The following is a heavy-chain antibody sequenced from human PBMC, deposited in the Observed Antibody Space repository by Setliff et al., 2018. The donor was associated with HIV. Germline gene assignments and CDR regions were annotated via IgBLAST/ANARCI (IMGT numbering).Heavy chain of an antibody. D-gene: IGHD3-9*01. Sequence: ASVKVSCKASGYKFTGHHIQWMRQAPGQGLEWMGRISPNMGDTQYAQKFQGRIIMARDTSINTVYMELSSLTSDDTALYYCARQDIPTGYYLFDYWGQGTQVTVSS. CDR2: ISPNMGDT. CDR3: ARQDIPTGYYLFDY. J-gene: IGHJ4*02. V-gene: IGHV1-2*06. CDR1: GYKFTGHH.